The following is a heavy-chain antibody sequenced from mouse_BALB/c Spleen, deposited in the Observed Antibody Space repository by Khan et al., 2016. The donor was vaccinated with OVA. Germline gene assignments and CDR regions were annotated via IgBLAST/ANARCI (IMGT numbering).Heavy chain of an antibody. CDR3: TCELRGFAY. J-gene: IGHJ3*01. Sequence: EVQLVETGPSLVKPSQTLSLTCSVTGDSITSGYWNWIRKFPGNKLEYMGYISYSGNTYYNPSLNSRIFITRDTSKNQNYLQLNSVTTEDTATYYCTCELRGFAYWGQGTLVTVAA. V-gene: IGHV3-8*02. CDR2: ISYSGNT. D-gene: IGHD1-1*01. CDR1: GDSITSGY.